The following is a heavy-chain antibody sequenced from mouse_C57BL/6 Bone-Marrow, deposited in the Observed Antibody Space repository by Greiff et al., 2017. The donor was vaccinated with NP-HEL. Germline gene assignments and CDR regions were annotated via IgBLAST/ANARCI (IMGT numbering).Heavy chain of an antibody. CDR1: GYAFSSSW. CDR3: AQSGGSSYSYFDY. V-gene: IGHV1-82*01. D-gene: IGHD1-1*01. Sequence: VQLQQSGPELVKPGASVKLSCKASGYAFSSSWMNWVKQRPGQGLEWIGRIYPGDGDTNYNGKFKGKATLTADESSSTAYMQLSSLTSEDSAVYFCAQSGGSSYSYFDYWGQGTTLTVSS. J-gene: IGHJ2*01. CDR2: IYPGDGDT.